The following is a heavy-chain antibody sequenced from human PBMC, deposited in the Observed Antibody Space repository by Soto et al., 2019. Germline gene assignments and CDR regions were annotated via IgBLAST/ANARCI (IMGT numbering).Heavy chain of an antibody. CDR1: GGTISSNNYY. V-gene: IGHV4-39*01. Sequence: PSDTLSLTYTGSGGTISSNNYYWGWIRQPPGKGLEWLEWIGTIYYSGSTYYNPSLKSRVTISVDTSKNQFSLKLSSVTAADTAVYYCARLHGYCISSSCHGHYAMDVWGQGTTVTVS. CDR3: ARLHGYCISSSCHGHYAMDV. D-gene: IGHD2-2*01. CDR2: IYYSGST. J-gene: IGHJ6*02.